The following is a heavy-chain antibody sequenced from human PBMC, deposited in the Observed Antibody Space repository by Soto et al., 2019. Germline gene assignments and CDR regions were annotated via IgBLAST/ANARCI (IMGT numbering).Heavy chain of an antibody. J-gene: IGHJ6*02. CDR2: IYYSGST. CDR1: GGSISSGGYY. Sequence: PSETLSLTCTVSGGSISSGGYYWSWIRQHPGKGLEWIGYIYYSGSTYYNPSLKSRVTISVDTSKSQFSLKLSSVTAADTAVYYCAGGGYQLQPPPYRVTAIGMDVWGQGTTVTVSS. CDR3: AGGGYQLQPPPYRVTAIGMDV. V-gene: IGHV4-31*03. D-gene: IGHD2-2*01.